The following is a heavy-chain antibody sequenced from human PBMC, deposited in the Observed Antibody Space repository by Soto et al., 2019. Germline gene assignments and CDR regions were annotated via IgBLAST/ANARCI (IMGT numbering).Heavy chain of an antibody. J-gene: IGHJ5*02. Sequence: TLSLTCAVSGGSISSGGYSWNWIRQPLGKGLEWIGYIYHSGSTYYNPSLKSRATISVDKSKNQFSLKLTSVTAADTAVYYCARDQLEGNWFDPWGQGTLVTVSS. D-gene: IGHD1-1*01. CDR2: IYHSGST. V-gene: IGHV4-30-2*01. CDR3: ARDQLEGNWFDP. CDR1: GGSISSGGYS.